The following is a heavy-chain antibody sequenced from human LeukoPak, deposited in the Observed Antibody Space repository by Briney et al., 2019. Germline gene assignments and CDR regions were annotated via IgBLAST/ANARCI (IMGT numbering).Heavy chain of an antibody. Sequence: PGGSLRLSCAASGFTFDDYAMHWVRQAPGKGLEWVSGISWNSGSIGYADSVKGRFTISRDNAKNSLYLQMNSLRAEDTALYYCAKDMRVGATYYYYYGMDVWGQGTTVTVSS. CDR3: AKDMRVGATYYYYYGMDV. V-gene: IGHV3-9*01. CDR2: ISWNSGSI. CDR1: GFTFDDYA. J-gene: IGHJ6*02. D-gene: IGHD1-26*01.